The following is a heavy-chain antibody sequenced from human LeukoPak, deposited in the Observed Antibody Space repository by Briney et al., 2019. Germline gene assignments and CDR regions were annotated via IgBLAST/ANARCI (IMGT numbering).Heavy chain of an antibody. J-gene: IGHJ5*02. CDR1: NGSISRYY. D-gene: IGHD6-13*01. V-gene: IGHV4-59*08. CDR2: IYYSGST. Sequence: SETLSLTCTVSNGSISRYYWSWIRQPPGKGLEWIGYIYYSGSTNYNPSLKSRVTISVDTSKNQFSLKLSSVTAADTAVYYCARQHRYSSSWFGHWGQGTLVTVSS. CDR3: ARQHRYSSSWFGH.